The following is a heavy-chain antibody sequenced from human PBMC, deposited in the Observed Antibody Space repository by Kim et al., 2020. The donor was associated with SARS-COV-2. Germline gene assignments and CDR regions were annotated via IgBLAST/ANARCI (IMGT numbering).Heavy chain of an antibody. CDR2: ISAYNGNT. D-gene: IGHD3-22*01. CDR3: ARDSRIVATGVSY. V-gene: IGHV1-18*01. J-gene: IGHJ4*02. Sequence: ASVKVSCKTSGYTFSNYGVSWVRQAPGQGLEWMGWISAYNGNTNYAQKLQGRVTMTTDTSTSTAYMELRRLRSDDTAVYYCARDSRIVATGVSYWGQGTLVTVSS. CDR1: GYTFSNYG.